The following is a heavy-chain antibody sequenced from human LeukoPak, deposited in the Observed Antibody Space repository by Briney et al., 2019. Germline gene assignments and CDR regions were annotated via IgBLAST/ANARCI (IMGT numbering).Heavy chain of an antibody. Sequence: SETLSLTCVVSGDAISSGNHWGWIRQPPEKGLEWIGNIHHSGYTNYNPSLKSRVTISVDTSKNQFSLKMKSVTAADTAVYYCARMGSDYWGQGTLVTVSS. D-gene: IGHD3-16*01. J-gene: IGHJ4*02. V-gene: IGHV4-38-2*01. CDR2: IHHSGYT. CDR3: ARMGSDY. CDR1: GDAISSGNH.